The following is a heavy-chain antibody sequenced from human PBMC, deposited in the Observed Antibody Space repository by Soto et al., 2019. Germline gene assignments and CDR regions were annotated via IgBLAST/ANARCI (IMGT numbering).Heavy chain of an antibody. D-gene: IGHD3-22*01. CDR2: IAYDGSNK. CDR3: AKDDKGISPWYGMDG. J-gene: IGHJ6*02. V-gene: IGHV3-30*18. Sequence: QVQLVESGGGVVQPGRSLRLSCAASGFTFSSYGMHWVRQAPGKGLEWVAVIAYDGSNKYYADSVKGRFTISRDNSKNTLYLQMNSLRAEDTAVYYCAKDDKGISPWYGMDGWGQGNTVTVSS. CDR1: GFTFSSYG.